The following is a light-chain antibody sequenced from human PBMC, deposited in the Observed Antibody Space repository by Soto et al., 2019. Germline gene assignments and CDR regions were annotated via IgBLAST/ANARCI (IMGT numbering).Light chain of an antibody. J-gene: IGKJ1*01. Sequence: EIVMTQSPATLSLSPGERATLSCRASQTIDNTLAWYQRKPGQAPRLLIYDASTRATGLPARFSGSGSGTEFTLTISSLQSEDFAVYSCQQYNNWPLTFGQGTKVDIK. CDR1: QTIDNT. CDR2: DAS. V-gene: IGKV3-15*01. CDR3: QQYNNWPLT.